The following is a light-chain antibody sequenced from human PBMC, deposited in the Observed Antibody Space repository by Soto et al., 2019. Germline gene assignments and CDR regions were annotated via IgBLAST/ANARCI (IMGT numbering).Light chain of an antibody. CDR1: QDISNY. V-gene: IGKV1-33*01. CDR2: DAS. CDR3: QQYNSYPWT. Sequence: DIQMTQSPSSLSASVGDRVTITCQASQDISNYLNWYQQKPGKAPKLLIYDASNLETGVPSRFSGSGSGTEFTLTISSLQPDDFATYYCQQYNSYPWTFGQGTKV. J-gene: IGKJ1*01.